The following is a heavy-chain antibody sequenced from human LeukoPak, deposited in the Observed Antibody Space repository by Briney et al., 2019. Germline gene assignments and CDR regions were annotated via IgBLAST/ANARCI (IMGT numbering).Heavy chain of an antibody. D-gene: IGHD3-9*01. CDR1: GFTFSSYS. CDR2: MREDGSET. V-gene: IGHV3-7*03. J-gene: IGHJ3*02. Sequence: GGSLRLSCAASGFTFSSYSMNWVRQAPGEGLEWVADMREDGSETYYLDAVKGRFTISRDNAKNSLYLQLNSLRAEDTAVYYCAREKDRSLDWLAFDIWGQGTMVIVSS. CDR3: AREKDRSLDWLAFDI.